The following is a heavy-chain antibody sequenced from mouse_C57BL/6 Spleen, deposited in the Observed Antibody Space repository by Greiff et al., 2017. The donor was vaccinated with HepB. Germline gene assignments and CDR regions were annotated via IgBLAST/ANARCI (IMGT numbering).Heavy chain of an antibody. CDR2: ISYDGSN. Sequence: VQLKESGPGLVKPSQSLSLTCSVTGYSITSGYYWNWIRQFPGNKLEWMGYISYDGSNNYNPSLKNRISITRYTSKNQFFLKLNSVTTEDTATYYCARGPYYYYGRSYVDWYFDVWGTGTTVTVSS. V-gene: IGHV3-6*01. J-gene: IGHJ1*03. CDR1: GYSITSGYY. CDR3: ARGPYYYYGRSYVDWYFDV. D-gene: IGHD1-1*01.